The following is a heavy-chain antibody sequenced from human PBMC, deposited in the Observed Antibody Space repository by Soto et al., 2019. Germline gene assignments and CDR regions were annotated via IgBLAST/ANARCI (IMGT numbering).Heavy chain of an antibody. D-gene: IGHD3-10*01. V-gene: IGHV4-34*01. J-gene: IGHJ4*02. CDR3: ARVKTVTTFKGGDYYGSGSYYRRSAYIDY. Sequence: QVQLQQWGAGLLKPSETLSLTCAVYGGSFSGYYWSWIRQPPGKGLEWIGEISHSGSTNYNPSLKSRVTISVDTSKNQFSLKLSSVTAADTAVYYCARVKTVTTFKGGDYYGSGSYYRRSAYIDYWGQGTLVTVSS. CDR1: GGSFSGYY. CDR2: ISHSGST.